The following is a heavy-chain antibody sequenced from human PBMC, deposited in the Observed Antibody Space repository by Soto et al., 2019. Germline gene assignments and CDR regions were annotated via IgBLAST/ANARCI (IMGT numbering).Heavy chain of an antibody. Sequence: EVQLLESGGGLVQPGGSLRLSCAASGFTFSSYAMSWVRQAPGKGLEWVSAISGSGGSTYYTDSVKGRFTISRDNSKNTLYLQMNSLRAEDTAVYYCAKDYGDYVFSFSDYWGQGTLVTVSS. CDR2: ISGSGGST. V-gene: IGHV3-23*01. J-gene: IGHJ4*02. D-gene: IGHD4-17*01. CDR3: AKDYGDYVFSFSDY. CDR1: GFTFSSYA.